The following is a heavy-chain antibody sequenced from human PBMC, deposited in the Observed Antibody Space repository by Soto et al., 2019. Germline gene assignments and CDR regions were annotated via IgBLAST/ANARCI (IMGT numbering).Heavy chain of an antibody. CDR3: ARGNWNYYYGFDV. Sequence: VRLSCAASEFTFDKYYMTWVRQAPGKGPEWVANIKPDGSEQYYVDSVKGRFTISRDNANNSLYLQMNSLRAEDTAVYFCARGNWNYYYGFDVWGQGTTVTVS. D-gene: IGHD1-20*01. J-gene: IGHJ6*02. CDR1: EFTFDKYY. CDR2: IKPDGSEQ. V-gene: IGHV3-7*01.